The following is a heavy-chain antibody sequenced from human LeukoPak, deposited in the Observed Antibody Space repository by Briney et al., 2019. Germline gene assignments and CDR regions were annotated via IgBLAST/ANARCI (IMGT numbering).Heavy chain of an antibody. V-gene: IGHV1-2*02. CDR1: GYTFTGYY. J-gene: IGHJ5*02. CDR3: ARGGSSWPHNWFDP. Sequence: VASVKVSCKASGYTFTGYYMHWVRQAPGQGLEWMGWINPNSGGTSYAQKFQGRVTMTRDTSISTAYMELSRLRSDDTAVYYCARGGSSWPHNWFDPRGQGTLVTVSS. D-gene: IGHD6-13*01. CDR2: INPNSGGT.